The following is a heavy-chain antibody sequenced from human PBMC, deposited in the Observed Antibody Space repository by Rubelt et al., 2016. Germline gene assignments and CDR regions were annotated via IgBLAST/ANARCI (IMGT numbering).Heavy chain of an antibody. CDR3: ARGRMGFHYYYYGMDV. Sequence: QVQLQESGPGLLKPSETLSLTCAVYGGSFSGYYWSWIRQPPGKGLEWMGEINHSGSTNYNPSLQSQVTISVDTSKNRFSRTPSSVSAADTAVYYCARGRMGFHYYYYGMDVWGQGTTLTVSS. CDR2: INHSGST. J-gene: IGHJ6*02. D-gene: IGHD1-26*01. CDR1: GGSFSGYY. V-gene: IGHV4-34*01.